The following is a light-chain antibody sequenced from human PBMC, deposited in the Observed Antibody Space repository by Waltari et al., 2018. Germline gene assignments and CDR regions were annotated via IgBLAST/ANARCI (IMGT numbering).Light chain of an antibody. J-gene: IGKJ1*01. CDR2: TAS. CDR1: QDIGTA. V-gene: IGKV1-27*01. Sequence: DMQTTQSPSSLSASVGDRVTITCRASQDIGTALAWYQQKPGTAPNLLIYTASTLQSGVPSRFSGRGSWTDFTLTISSLQPEDVATYYCQMYDSALRAFGQGTKVEIK. CDR3: QMYDSALRA.